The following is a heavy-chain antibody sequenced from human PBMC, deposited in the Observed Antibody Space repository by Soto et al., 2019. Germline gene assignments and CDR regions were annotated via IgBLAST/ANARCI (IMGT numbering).Heavy chain of an antibody. CDR1: CGSFSGYY. CDR2: INHSGST. J-gene: IGHJ6*02. Sequence: SETLSLTCAVYCGSFSGYYWSWIRQPAGKGLEWIGEINHSGSTNYNPSLKSRVTISVDTSKNQFSLKLSSVTAADTAVYYCARGGGYCSSTSCYIYYYYYGTDVWGQGTTVKSP. V-gene: IGHV4-34*01. D-gene: IGHD2-2*02. CDR3: ARGGGYCSSTSCYIYYYYYGTDV.